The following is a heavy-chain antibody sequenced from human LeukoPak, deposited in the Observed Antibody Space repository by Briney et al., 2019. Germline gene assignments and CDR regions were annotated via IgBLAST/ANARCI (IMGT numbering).Heavy chain of an antibody. V-gene: IGHV1-8*02. J-gene: IGHJ6*03. CDR3: ARSGGRGYFDWFHSYYYYYYYMDV. D-gene: IGHD3-9*01. Sequence: ASVKVSCKASGYTFTSYYMHWVRQAPGQGLEWMGWMNPNSGNTGYAQKFQGRVTMTRNTSISTAYMELSSLRSEDTAVYYCARSGGRGYFDWFHSYYYYYYYMDVWGKGTTVTISS. CDR1: GYTFTSYY. CDR2: MNPNSGNT.